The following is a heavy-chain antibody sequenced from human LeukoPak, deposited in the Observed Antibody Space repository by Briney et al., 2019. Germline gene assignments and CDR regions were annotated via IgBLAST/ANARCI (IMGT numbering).Heavy chain of an antibody. CDR2: ITGNGDTT. V-gene: IGHV3-64D*06. D-gene: IGHD1-26*01. Sequence: GGSLRLSCSASGFTFSSSAMHWVRQAPGKGLEYVSSITGNGDTTYYADSVKGRFTISRDNSKNTLYLQMSSLRPEDTALYYCVKDRSGTYSFDFWGQGTLVTVSS. CDR3: VKDRSGTYSFDF. CDR1: GFTFSSSA. J-gene: IGHJ4*02.